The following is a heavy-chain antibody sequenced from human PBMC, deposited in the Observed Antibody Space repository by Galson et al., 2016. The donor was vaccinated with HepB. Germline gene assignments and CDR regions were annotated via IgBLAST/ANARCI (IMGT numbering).Heavy chain of an antibody. D-gene: IGHD4-23*01. Sequence: SLRLSCAASGFAFSSHWMHWVRQDLGKGLVWVSRINSDGPISNYADYVKGRVTISRDNAKNTLCLPMNSLRAEDTAVYFCVRDHSVVPTTAYNWFDPWGRGTLVTVSS. CDR3: VRDHSVVPTTAYNWFDP. J-gene: IGHJ5*02. CDR1: GFAFSSHW. V-gene: IGHV3-74*01. CDR2: INSDGPIS.